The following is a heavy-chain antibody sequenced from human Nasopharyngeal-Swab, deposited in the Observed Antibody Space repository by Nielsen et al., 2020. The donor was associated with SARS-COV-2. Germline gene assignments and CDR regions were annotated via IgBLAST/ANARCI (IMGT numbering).Heavy chain of an antibody. D-gene: IGHD6-19*01. CDR1: GFSFDDYA. J-gene: IGHJ5*02. CDR2: ISWNSGRI. Sequence: GGSLRLSCAASGFSFDDYAMHWVRQAPGKGLEWVSGISWNSGRIGYADSVKGRFTISRDNAKNSLFLQMNSLRAEDTAVYYCAKDLGIAVAGTGHDLWGQGTLVTVSS. CDR3: AKDLGIAVAGTGHDL. V-gene: IGHV3-9*01.